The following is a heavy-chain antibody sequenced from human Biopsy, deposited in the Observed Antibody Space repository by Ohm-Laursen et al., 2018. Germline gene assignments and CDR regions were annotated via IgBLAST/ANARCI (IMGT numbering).Heavy chain of an antibody. J-gene: IGHJ4*02. Sequence: SSLRLSCAASGFTFTTYSMHWVRQAPGKGLEWVALISYDGSSEEYADSVKGRFTISRNNSKNTVSLLMNSLRAEDTAVYYCAKDLGGGLLVRASIFEYWGQGTLVTVSS. CDR2: ISYDGSSE. CDR1: GFTFTTYS. CDR3: AKDLGGGLLVRASIFEY. V-gene: IGHV3-30*18. D-gene: IGHD3-10*01.